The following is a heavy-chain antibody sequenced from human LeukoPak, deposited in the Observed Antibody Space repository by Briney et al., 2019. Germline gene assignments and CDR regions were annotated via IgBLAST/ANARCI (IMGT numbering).Heavy chain of an antibody. D-gene: IGHD3-16*02. CDR3: ARDQRYLPTYDY. Sequence: SETLSLTCTVSGGSISSSSYYWGWIRQPPGKGLEWIGSIYYSGSTYYNPSLKSRVTISVETSKNQFSLKLSSVTAADTAVYYCARDQRYLPTYDYWGQGTLVTVSS. CDR1: GGSISSSSYY. CDR2: IYYSGST. J-gene: IGHJ4*02. V-gene: IGHV4-39*07.